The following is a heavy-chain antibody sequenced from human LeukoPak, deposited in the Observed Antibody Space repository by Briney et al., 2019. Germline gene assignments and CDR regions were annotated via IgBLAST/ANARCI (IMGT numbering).Heavy chain of an antibody. Sequence: PSETLSLTCTVSGGSISSYYWSWIRQPPGKGLEWIGYIYYSGSTNYNPSLKSRVTISVDTSKNQFSLKLSSVTAADTAVYYCARTPTLRTYYYYMDVWGKGTTVTVSS. CDR1: GGSISSYY. CDR3: ARTPTLRTYYYYMDV. J-gene: IGHJ6*03. V-gene: IGHV4-59*01. D-gene: IGHD2-15*01. CDR2: IYYSGST.